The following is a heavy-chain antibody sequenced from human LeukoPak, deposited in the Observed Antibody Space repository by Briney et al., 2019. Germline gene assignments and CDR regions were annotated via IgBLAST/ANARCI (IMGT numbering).Heavy chain of an antibody. CDR2: IYYSGST. CDR1: GGSISSSSYY. D-gene: IGHD3-22*01. V-gene: IGHV4-39*01. CDR3: ASAGYYYDSSGYYYLDY. J-gene: IGHJ4*02. Sequence: SETLSLTCTVSGGSISSSSYYWGWIRQPPGKGLEWIGSIYYSGSTYYNPSLKSRVTISVDTSKNQFSLKLSSVTAADTAVYYCASAGYYYDSSGYYYLDYWGQGTLVTVSS.